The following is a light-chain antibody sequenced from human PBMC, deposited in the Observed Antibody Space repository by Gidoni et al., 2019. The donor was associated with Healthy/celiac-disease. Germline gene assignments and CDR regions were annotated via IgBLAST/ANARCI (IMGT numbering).Light chain of an antibody. CDR1: QSVSSY. V-gene: IGKV3-11*01. CDR2: DAS. Sequence: PATLSLSPGERATLSCRASQSVSSYLAWYQQKPGQAPRLLIYDASNRATGIPARFSGSGSGTDFTLTISSLEPEDFAVYYCQQRSSGYTFGQGTKLEIK. J-gene: IGKJ2*01. CDR3: QQRSSGYT.